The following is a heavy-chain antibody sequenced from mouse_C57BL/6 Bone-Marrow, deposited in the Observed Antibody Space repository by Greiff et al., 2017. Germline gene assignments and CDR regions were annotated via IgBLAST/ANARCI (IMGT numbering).Heavy chain of an antibody. CDR1: GYTFTSYW. CDR2: IYPSDSET. V-gene: IGHV1-61*01. CDR3: AREAYYSNYGAMDY. J-gene: IGHJ4*01. D-gene: IGHD2-5*01. Sequence: QVQLQQPGAELVRPGSSVKLSCKASGYTFTSYWMDWVKQRPGQGLEWIGNIYPSDSETHYNQKFKDKATLTVDKSSSTAYMQLSSLTSEDSAVYYCAREAYYSNYGAMDYWCQETSVTVSS.